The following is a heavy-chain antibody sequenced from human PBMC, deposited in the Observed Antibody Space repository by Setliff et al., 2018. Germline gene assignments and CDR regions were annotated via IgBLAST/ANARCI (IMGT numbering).Heavy chain of an antibody. J-gene: IGHJ4*02. CDR1: GGSMIGGHYY. Sequence: SETLSLTCTVSGGSMIGGHYYWGWIRQPPGKGLEWIGTLSYNGNAYYTPSLKSRVTISIDTSKNQFSLKLSSVTAADTAVYYCARHTIAMSTIISYFDYWGQGTLVTVSS. V-gene: IGHV4-39*01. CDR2: LSYNGNA. D-gene: IGHD3-10*01. CDR3: ARHTIAMSTIISYFDY.